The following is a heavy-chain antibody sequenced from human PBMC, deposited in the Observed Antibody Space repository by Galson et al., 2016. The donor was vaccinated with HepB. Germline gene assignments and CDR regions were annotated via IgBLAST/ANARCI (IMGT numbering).Heavy chain of an antibody. CDR3: ARGTYGGRFFDY. Sequence: TLSLTCTVSGGSISSGGYYWSWIRQHPGKGLEWIGYIYYSGSTYYNPSLKSRVTISVDMSKNQFSLKLSSVTAADTAVYYCARGTYGGRFFDYWGQGTLVTVSS. D-gene: IGHD4-23*01. J-gene: IGHJ4*02. CDR2: IYYSGST. V-gene: IGHV4-31*03. CDR1: GGSISSGGYY.